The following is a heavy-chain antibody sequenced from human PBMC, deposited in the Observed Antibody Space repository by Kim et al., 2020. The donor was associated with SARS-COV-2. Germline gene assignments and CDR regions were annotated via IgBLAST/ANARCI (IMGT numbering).Heavy chain of an antibody. J-gene: IGHJ6*02. CDR3: ARDGVQWRTYYYYGMDV. CDR1: GYTFTSYY. Sequence: ASVKVSCKASGYTFTSYYMHWVRQAPGQGLEWMGIINPSGGSTSYAQKFQGRVTMTRDTSTSTVYMELSSLRSEDTAVYYCARDGVQWRTYYYYGMDVWGQGTTVTVSS. D-gene: IGHD6-19*01. CDR2: INPSGGST. V-gene: IGHV1-46*01.